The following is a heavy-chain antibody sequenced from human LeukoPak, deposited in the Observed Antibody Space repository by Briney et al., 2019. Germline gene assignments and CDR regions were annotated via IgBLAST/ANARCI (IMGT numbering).Heavy chain of an antibody. CDR1: GFIFSSYA. J-gene: IGHJ4*02. V-gene: IGHV3-23*01. D-gene: IGHD3-22*01. Sequence: GGSLRLSCAASGFIFSSYAMNWVRQTPGKGLEWVSVISGSAGTTYYADSVKGRFTISRDNSKNTLYLQMNTLRAEDTAIYYCASSYGSSAYYPFDYWGQGTLVTVFS. CDR3: ASSYGSSAYYPFDY. CDR2: ISGSAGTT.